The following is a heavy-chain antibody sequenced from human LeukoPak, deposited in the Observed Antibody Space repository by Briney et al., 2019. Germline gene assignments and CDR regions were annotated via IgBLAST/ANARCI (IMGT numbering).Heavy chain of an antibody. J-gene: IGHJ6*02. CDR3: AREEGATADVWYYGMDV. CDR2: KSYHGSNE. CDR1: GFTFSNAW. D-gene: IGHD1-26*01. Sequence: PGGSLRLSCTASGFTFSNAWMSWVRQAPGKGLEWVAVKSYHGSNEYYADSVKGRFTISRDNSKNTLYLQMNSLRAEDTAVYYCAREEGATADVWYYGMDVWGQGTTVTVSS. V-gene: IGHV3-30-3*01.